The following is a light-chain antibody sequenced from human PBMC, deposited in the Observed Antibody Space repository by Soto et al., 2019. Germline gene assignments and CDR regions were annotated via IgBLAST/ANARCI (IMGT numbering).Light chain of an antibody. CDR3: QQYYSTSGT. CDR2: WAS. CDR1: QSVLYSSNNKNY. V-gene: IGKV4-1*01. Sequence: DIVMTQSPDSLAVSLGERATINCKSSQSVLYSSNNKNYLAWYQQKQGQPPKLLIYWASTRESGVPDRFSGSGSGTDFTLTISSLQAGDVAVYFCQQYYSTSGTFGQGTKVEIK. J-gene: IGKJ1*01.